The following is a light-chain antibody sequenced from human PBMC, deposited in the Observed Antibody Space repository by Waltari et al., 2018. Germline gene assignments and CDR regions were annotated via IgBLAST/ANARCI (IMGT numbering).Light chain of an antibody. V-gene: IGLV3-10*01. J-gene: IGLJ2*01. CDR1: ALSRKY. Sequence: SHELTQPPSGSVSPGQTARITCTGDALSRKYAYWYQQKSGQAPVLVIYEDRKRPSGTPWRFSGSGSGSIATLTISGAQVDDEADYFCYTSDNSGFYKLFGGGTKLTVL. CDR3: YTSDNSGFYKL. CDR2: EDR.